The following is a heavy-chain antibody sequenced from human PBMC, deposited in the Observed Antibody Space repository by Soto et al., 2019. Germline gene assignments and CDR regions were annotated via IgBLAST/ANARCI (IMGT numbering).Heavy chain of an antibody. D-gene: IGHD1-26*01. CDR1: GFTFSSYS. J-gene: IGHJ4*02. CDR2: ISSSSSAI. Sequence: EVQLVESGGGLVKPGGSLRLSCAASGFTFSSYSMNWVRQAPGKGLEWVSSISSSSSAIYYADSVKGRFTISRDNAKNSLYLQMNSLRDEDTAVYYCARDISGSYSYFDYWGQGTLVTVSS. V-gene: IGHV3-21*01. CDR3: ARDISGSYSYFDY.